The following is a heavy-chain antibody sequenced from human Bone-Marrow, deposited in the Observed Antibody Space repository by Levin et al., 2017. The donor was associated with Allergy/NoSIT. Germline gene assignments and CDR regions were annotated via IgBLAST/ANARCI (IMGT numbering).Heavy chain of an antibody. CDR1: GFTFNAYA. J-gene: IGHJ6*02. CDR2: MSGTTGSH. V-gene: IGHV3-23*01. Sequence: GESLKISCVASGFTFNAYAMNWVRRAPGKGLEWVSAMSGTTGSHYYADSVKGRFTISRDSSKNTPFLQMDSLRVEDTATYYCAKGTTVYFYYNGMDAWGQGTTGTGFS. D-gene: IGHD2/OR15-2a*01. CDR3: AKGTTVYFYYNGMDA.